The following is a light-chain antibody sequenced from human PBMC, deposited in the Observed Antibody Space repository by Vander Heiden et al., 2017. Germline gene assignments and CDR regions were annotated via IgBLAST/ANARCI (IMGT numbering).Light chain of an antibody. CDR3: QSHARSPSIWV. V-gene: IGLV6-57*03. J-gene: IGLJ3*02. CDR2: EDN. Sequence: NFILPQPHSVSESPGKTGTISCTRSRRRIASDYVQCYQHSAGSAPTPVMSEDNQRPPGVPARFSGSIDRSSNSASLTISGLKSGDEADYYCQSHARSPSIWVFGRGT. CDR1: RRRIASDY.